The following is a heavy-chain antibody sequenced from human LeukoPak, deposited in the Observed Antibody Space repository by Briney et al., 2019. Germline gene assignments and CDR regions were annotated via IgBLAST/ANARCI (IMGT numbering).Heavy chain of an antibody. CDR2: IYPGDSDT. D-gene: IGHD5-24*01. J-gene: IGHJ4*02. CDR1: GYTFTTYW. V-gene: IGHV5-51*01. Sequence: GESLKISCEGFGYTFTTYWIIWVRQMPGKGLEWMGIIYPGDSDTRYSPSFQGQVTISADKSISTAYLQWSSLKASDTAMYYCARLTGWLQPYYFDYWGQGTLVTVSS. CDR3: ARLTGWLQPYYFDY.